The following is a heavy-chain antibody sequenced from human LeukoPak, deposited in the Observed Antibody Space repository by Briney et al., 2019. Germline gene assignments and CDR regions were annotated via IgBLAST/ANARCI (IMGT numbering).Heavy chain of an antibody. D-gene: IGHD4-11*01. J-gene: IGHJ6*03. Sequence: SETLSLTCTVSGGSISSGSYYWTWIRQPLGKGLEWIGYIDHTGITNYNPSLNSRVTISRDTSKNHFSLELSSATAADTAVYFCARGRVSSNTWYSTYYYYFYMDVWGKGTTVTVSS. V-gene: IGHV4-61*03. CDR2: IDHTGIT. CDR1: GGSISSGSYY. CDR3: ARGRVSSNTWYSTYYYYFYMDV.